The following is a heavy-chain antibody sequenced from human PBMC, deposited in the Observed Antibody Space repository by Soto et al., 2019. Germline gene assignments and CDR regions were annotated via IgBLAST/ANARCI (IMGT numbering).Heavy chain of an antibody. CDR2: ISWNSGSI. CDR3: AKDRGYCISTSCPNGMDV. D-gene: IGHD2-2*01. J-gene: IGHJ6*02. Sequence: AGGSLRLSCAASGFTFDDYSIHWVRQAPGEGPEWVSGISWNSGSIGYADSVKGRFTISRDNAKNSLYLQMNSLRAEDTALYYCAKDRGYCISTSCPNGMDVWGQGTTVTVSS. V-gene: IGHV3-9*01. CDR1: GFTFDDYS.